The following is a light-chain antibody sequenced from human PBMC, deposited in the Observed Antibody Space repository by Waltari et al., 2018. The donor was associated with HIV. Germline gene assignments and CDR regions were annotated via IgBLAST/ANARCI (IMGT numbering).Light chain of an antibody. J-gene: IGLJ2*01. CDR2: YDS. CDR3: QVWDSSSDHVV. V-gene: IGLV3-21*04. Sequence: SYVLTQPPSVSVAPGKTARITCGGHNIGSKSVHWYQQKPGPAPVLVIYYDSDRPSGIPERFSGSNSGNTATLTISRVEAGDEADYYCQVWDSSSDHVVFGGGTKLTVL. CDR1: NIGSKS.